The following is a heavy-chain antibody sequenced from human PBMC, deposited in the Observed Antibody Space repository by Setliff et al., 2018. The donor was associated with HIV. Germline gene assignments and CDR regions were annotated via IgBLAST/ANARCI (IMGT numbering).Heavy chain of an antibody. D-gene: IGHD6-19*01. V-gene: IGHV3-23*01. CDR3: AKGDSSGWYPPGYFDL. CDR2: ISGSGGST. Sequence: GESLRLSCAACGFTFSNYAMNWVRQAPGKGLEWVSAISGSGGSTYYADSMEGRFTISRDNSKNTLYLQMNSLRAEDTAVYYCAKGDSSGWYPPGYFDLWGRGTLVTVSS. J-gene: IGHJ2*01. CDR1: GFTFSNYA.